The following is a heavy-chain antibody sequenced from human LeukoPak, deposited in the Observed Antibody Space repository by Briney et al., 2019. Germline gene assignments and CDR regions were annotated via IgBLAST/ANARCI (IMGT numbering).Heavy chain of an antibody. Sequence: ASVKVSCKASGYTFTGYYMYWVRQAPGQGLAWMGWINPNSGGTNYAQKFQGRVTMTRDTSISTAYMELSRLRSDDTAVYYCARVYSSSPDFDYWGQGTLVTVSS. V-gene: IGHV1-2*02. J-gene: IGHJ4*02. CDR3: ARVYSSSPDFDY. D-gene: IGHD6-13*01. CDR2: INPNSGGT. CDR1: GYTFTGYY.